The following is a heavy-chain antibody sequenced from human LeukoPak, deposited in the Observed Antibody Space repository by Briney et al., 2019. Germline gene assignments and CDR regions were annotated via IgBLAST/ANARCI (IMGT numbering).Heavy chain of an antibody. CDR1: GYTFTSYD. Sequence: ASVKVSCKASGYTFTSYDINWVRQATGQGLEWMGWMSPDSGYTGYAQTFQGRVTLTRNTSVSTAFMELSSLRSEDTAVYYCEIYTGYDSFWGQGTLVTVSS. J-gene: IGHJ4*02. D-gene: IGHD5-12*01. CDR2: MSPDSGYT. CDR3: EIYTGYDSF. V-gene: IGHV1-8*01.